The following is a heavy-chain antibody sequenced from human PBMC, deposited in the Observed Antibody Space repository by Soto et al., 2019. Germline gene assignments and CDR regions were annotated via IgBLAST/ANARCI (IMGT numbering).Heavy chain of an antibody. CDR1: GGTFSSYA. Sequence: EASVKVSCKASGGTFSSYAISWVRQAPGQGLEWMGGIIPIFGTANYAQKFQGRVTITADKSTSTAYMELSSLRSEDTAVYYCARDSKWRIGYYYYGMDVWGQGTTVNVSS. J-gene: IGHJ6*02. V-gene: IGHV1-69*06. CDR3: ARDSKWRIGYYYYGMDV. CDR2: IIPIFGTA. D-gene: IGHD5-12*01.